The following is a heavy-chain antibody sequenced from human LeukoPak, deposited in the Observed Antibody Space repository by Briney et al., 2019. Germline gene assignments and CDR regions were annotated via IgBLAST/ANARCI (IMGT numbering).Heavy chain of an antibody. CDR1: GFTFSSYG. CDR2: IWYDGSNK. CDR3: AREPPPMIVVWGFDY. D-gene: IGHD3-22*01. V-gene: IGHV3-33*01. J-gene: IGHJ4*02. Sequence: PGRSLRLSCAASGFTFSSYGMHWVRQAPGKGLEWVAVIWYDGSNKCYADSVKGRFTISRDNSRNTLYLQMNSLRAEDTAVYYCAREPPPMIVVWGFDYWGQGTLITVSS.